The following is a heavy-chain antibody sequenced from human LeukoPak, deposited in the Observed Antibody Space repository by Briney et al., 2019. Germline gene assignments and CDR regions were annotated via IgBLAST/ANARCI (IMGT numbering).Heavy chain of an antibody. Sequence: GGSLRLSCAASGFTFRSYAMSWVRQAPGQGLEWVSTVSDGGGSTYYADSVKGRFTISRDNSKNTLYLQMNSLRAEDTAVYYCAKYTAATNSYFDYWGQGTLVTVSS. CDR3: AKYTAATNSYFDY. CDR2: VSDGGGST. J-gene: IGHJ4*02. CDR1: GFTFRSYA. D-gene: IGHD2-15*01. V-gene: IGHV3-23*01.